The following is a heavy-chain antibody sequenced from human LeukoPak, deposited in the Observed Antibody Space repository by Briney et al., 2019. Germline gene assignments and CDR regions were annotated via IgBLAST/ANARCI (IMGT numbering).Heavy chain of an antibody. V-gene: IGHV1-46*01. CDR2: INPSGGST. J-gene: IGHJ5*02. CDR3: ARAGMDIVVVPAALMGDWFDP. Sequence: ASVKVSCKASGYTFTSYYIHWVRQAPGQGLEWMGIINPSGGSTSYAQKFQGRVTMTRDTSTSTVYMELSSLRSEDTAVYYCARAGMDIVVVPAALMGDWFDPWGQGTLVTVSS. D-gene: IGHD2-2*03. CDR1: GYTFTSYY.